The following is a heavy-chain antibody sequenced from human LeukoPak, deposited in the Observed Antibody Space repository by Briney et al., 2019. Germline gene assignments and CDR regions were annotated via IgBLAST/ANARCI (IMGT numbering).Heavy chain of an antibody. CDR2: IWDDGINK. V-gene: IGHV3-33*01. Sequence: QPGRSLRPSCAAAVFSFSSSGMQGGRPPRGRVLWRAAVIWDDGINKYYADSVKGRFTISRDNSKNTLYLQMNSLRAEHTAVYYCARGGVIAVGKAFAIWGQGTMVTVS. D-gene: IGHD6-19*01. CDR1: VFSFSSSG. J-gene: IGHJ3*02. CDR3: ARGGVIAVGKAFAI.